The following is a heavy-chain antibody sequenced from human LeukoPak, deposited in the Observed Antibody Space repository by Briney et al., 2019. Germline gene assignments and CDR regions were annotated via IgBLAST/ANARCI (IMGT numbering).Heavy chain of an antibody. J-gene: IGHJ4*02. CDR3: ATDRSVGATYRFDH. Sequence: GGSRRLSCAASGFTFSIYWMTWVRQAPGKGLEWVANIKQDGSEKYYVDSVKGRFTISRDNAKNSLFLQMNSLRAEDTAVYYCATDRSVGATYRFDHWGQGTLVTVSS. D-gene: IGHD1-26*01. CDR2: IKQDGSEK. CDR1: GFTFSIYW. V-gene: IGHV3-7*01.